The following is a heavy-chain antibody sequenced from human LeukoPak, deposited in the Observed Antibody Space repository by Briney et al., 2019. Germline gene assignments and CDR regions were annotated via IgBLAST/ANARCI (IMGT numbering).Heavy chain of an antibody. V-gene: IGHV6-1*01. CDR1: GDSVSSNSAA. CDR3: ARDPAGSSWFDY. J-gene: IGHJ4*02. D-gene: IGHD6-13*01. CDR2: TYYRSKWYN. Sequence: SQALSLTCAISGDSVSSNSAAWNWIRQSPSRGLEWLGRTYYRSKWYNDYAVSVKSRITINPDTSKNQFSLKLSSVTAADTAVYYCARDPAGSSWFDYWGQGTLVTVSS.